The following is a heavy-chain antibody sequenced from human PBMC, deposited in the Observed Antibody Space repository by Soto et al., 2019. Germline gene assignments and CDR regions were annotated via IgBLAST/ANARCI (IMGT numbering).Heavy chain of an antibody. CDR3: ARDLYPLAYYVDD. Sequence: QVQLVQSGAEVKKPGASVKVSCKASGYTFTNHGISWVRQAPGQGLEWLGWISGHNGNTKYAQRLQGRVTMTTDTSTSTAYMELRSLKSDATAVYYCARDLYPLAYYVDDWGQGTLVTVSS. CDR1: GYTFTNHG. V-gene: IGHV1-18*01. CDR2: ISGHNGNT. J-gene: IGHJ4*02.